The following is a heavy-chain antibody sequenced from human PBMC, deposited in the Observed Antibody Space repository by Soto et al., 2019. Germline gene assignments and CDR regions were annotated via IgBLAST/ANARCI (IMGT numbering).Heavy chain of an antibody. J-gene: IGHJ4*02. CDR2: IYYSGST. CDR1: GGSISSGDYY. D-gene: IGHD5-18*01. CDR3: ARDLSGYSYGVFDY. Sequence: SETLSLTCTVSGGSISSGDYYWSWIRQPPGKGLEWIGYIYYSGSTHYNPSLESRVTISVDTSKNQFSLKLSSVTAADTAVYYCARDLSGYSYGVFDYWGQGTLVTVSS. V-gene: IGHV4-30-4*01.